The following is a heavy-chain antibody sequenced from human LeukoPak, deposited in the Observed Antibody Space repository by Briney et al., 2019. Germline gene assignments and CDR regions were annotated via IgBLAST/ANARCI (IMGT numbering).Heavy chain of an antibody. CDR3: PNAQGSYYYGTDV. J-gene: IGHJ6*02. CDR2: IKEDGGKK. V-gene: IGHV3-7*03. CDR1: GFTFSSYV. Sequence: GGSLRLSCAASGFTFSSYVMSWVRQAPGKGLEWVSSIKEDGGKKYYADSVKGRFTVSRDNSKNTLYLQMNSLRAEDTAVYYCPNAQGSYYYGTDVWGQGTTATASS.